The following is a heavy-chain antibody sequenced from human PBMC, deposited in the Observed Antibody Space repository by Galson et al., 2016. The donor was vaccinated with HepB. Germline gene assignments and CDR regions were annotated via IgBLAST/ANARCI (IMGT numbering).Heavy chain of an antibody. Sequence: SLRLSCAASGFTFSNAWMSWVRQAPGKGQEWVGFINTEENGGMAHYAASVRGRFTISRDDSKSIAYLQMNSLKTEDTAMYYCTQNWNHAEQSWGQGTLVTVAS. CDR2: INTEENGGMA. J-gene: IGHJ4*02. D-gene: IGHD1-14*01. CDR3: TQNWNHAEQS. V-gene: IGHV3-49*04. CDR1: GFTFSNAW.